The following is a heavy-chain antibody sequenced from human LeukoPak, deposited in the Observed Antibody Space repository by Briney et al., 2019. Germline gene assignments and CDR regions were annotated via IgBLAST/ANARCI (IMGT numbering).Heavy chain of an antibody. Sequence: GASVKVSCKASGYTFSSFGINWVRHAPGQGLEWIAWISGNNDNPNYGQKFQGRFTVTTDSSTSTAYMELRNLRSDDTAVYYCARDGTSTDDYWGQGTLVTVSS. J-gene: IGHJ4*02. V-gene: IGHV1-18*01. CDR3: ARDGTSTDDY. CDR2: ISGNNDNP. D-gene: IGHD2-2*01. CDR1: GYTFSSFG.